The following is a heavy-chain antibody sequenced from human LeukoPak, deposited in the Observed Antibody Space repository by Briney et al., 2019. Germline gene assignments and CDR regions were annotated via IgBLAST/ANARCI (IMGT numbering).Heavy chain of an antibody. V-gene: IGHV3-23*01. CDR1: GFTFSSYA. CDR3: AKEKSRSYGSGSYYYD. D-gene: IGHD3-10*01. Sequence: GGSLRLSCAASGFTFSSYAMSWVRQAPGKGLEWVSAIGGSGGSTYYADSVKGRFTISRDNSKNTLYLQMNSLRAEDTAVYYCAKEKSRSYGSGSYYYDWGQGTLVTVYS. J-gene: IGHJ4*02. CDR2: IGGSGGST.